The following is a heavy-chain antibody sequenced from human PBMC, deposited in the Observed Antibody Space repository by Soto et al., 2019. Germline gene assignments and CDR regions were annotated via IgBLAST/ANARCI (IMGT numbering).Heavy chain of an antibody. CDR3: ARGYHYYDSSGYDKWDAFDI. D-gene: IGHD3-22*01. V-gene: IGHV3-21*01. J-gene: IGHJ3*02. CDR2: ISSSSSYI. Sequence: PGWSLRLSCAASGFTFRIYSINWALQAQGKGLEWVSSISSSSSYIYYADSVKGRFTISRDNAKNSLYLQMNSLRAEDTAVYYCARGYHYYDSSGYDKWDAFDIWGQGTMVTVSS. CDR1: GFTFRIYS.